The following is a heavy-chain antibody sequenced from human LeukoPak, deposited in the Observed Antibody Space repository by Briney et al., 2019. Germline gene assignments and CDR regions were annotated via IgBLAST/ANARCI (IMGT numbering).Heavy chain of an antibody. V-gene: IGHV3-43*02. J-gene: IGHJ4*02. D-gene: IGHD2-15*01. CDR3: AKGGAVVPASLDY. CDR1: GFTFSSYE. Sequence: GGSLRLSCAASGFTFSSYEMHWVRQAPGKGLEWVSLISGDGSSTYYADSVMGRFTISRDNTKNSLYLQMNSLRLDDTALYYCAKGGAVVPASLDYWGQGTLVTVSS. CDR2: ISGDGSST.